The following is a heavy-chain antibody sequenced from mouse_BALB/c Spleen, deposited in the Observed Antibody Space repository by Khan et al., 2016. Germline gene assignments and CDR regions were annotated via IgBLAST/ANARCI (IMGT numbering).Heavy chain of an antibody. Sequence: QIQLVQSGPDLKKPGETVKISCTASGYAFTNYGMNWVKQAPGKGLEWMGWIDTYSGESTYADSFKGRFAFSLDNSANTAYLQLISLKHEDMATYLCARRRQLDLYYAMDYWGQGTSVTVSS. CDR3: ARRRQLDLYYAMDY. CDR2: IDTYSGES. D-gene: IGHD6-1*01. V-gene: IGHV9-1*02. CDR1: GYAFTNYG. J-gene: IGHJ4*01.